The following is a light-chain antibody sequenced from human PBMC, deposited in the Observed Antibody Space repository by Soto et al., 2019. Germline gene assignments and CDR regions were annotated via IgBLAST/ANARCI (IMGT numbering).Light chain of an antibody. J-gene: IGKJ1*01. CDR1: QSVIANY. CDR3: QQYGTAPIT. Sequence: DIVLTQSPGTLSLSPGERATLSCRASQSVIANYLAWYQQKPGQAPRLLIYRASSRATGIPDRSSGTGSGTDFTLTISRVEPEDFAVYYCQQYGTAPITFGQGTKVDIK. V-gene: IGKV3-20*01. CDR2: RAS.